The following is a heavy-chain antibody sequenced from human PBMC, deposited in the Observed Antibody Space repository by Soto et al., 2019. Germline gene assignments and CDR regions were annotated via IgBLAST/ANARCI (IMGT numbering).Heavy chain of an antibody. V-gene: IGHV1-69*12. Sequence: QVQLVQSGAEVKKPGSSVKVSCKASGGTFSSYAISWVRQAPGQGLEWMGGIIPIFGTANYAQKFQGRVMLTADESTSTAYMALGSLRSEDTAVYYCARAPRRLPGKHIVVVTAPLDWGQGTLVTVSS. J-gene: IGHJ4*02. D-gene: IGHD2-21*02. CDR1: GGTFSSYA. CDR2: IIPIFGTA. CDR3: ARAPRRLPGKHIVVVTAPLD.